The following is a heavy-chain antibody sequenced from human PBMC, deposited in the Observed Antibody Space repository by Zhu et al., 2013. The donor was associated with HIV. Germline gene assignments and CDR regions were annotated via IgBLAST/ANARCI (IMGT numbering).Heavy chain of an antibody. Sequence: QVQLVQSGPEVKKPGSSVKVSCKASGDTINKFGVSWVRQAPGQGLEWMGTIIPVFGTPNHAQNFQDRVMITADESSNTVYMELSSLRFEDTAIYYCAKYPITGPTGIYFDHWGQGTLVTVSS. CDR1: GDTINKFG. V-gene: IGHV1-69*15. CDR3: AKYPITGPTGIYFDH. D-gene: IGHD1-7*01. CDR2: IIPVFGTP. J-gene: IGHJ4*02.